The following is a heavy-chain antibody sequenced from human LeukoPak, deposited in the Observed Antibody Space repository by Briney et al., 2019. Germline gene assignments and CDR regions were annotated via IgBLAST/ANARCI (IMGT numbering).Heavy chain of an antibody. Sequence: GGSLRLSCAASGLTFSSYEMNWVRQSPGKGLEWVSYISSSGSTIYDADSVKGRFTISRDNAKNSLYLQMNSLRAEDTAVYYCARDLGDGGNLPLDYWGQGTLVTVSS. CDR2: ISSSGSTI. CDR3: ARDLGDGGNLPLDY. J-gene: IGHJ4*02. V-gene: IGHV3-48*03. D-gene: IGHD4-23*01. CDR1: GLTFSSYE.